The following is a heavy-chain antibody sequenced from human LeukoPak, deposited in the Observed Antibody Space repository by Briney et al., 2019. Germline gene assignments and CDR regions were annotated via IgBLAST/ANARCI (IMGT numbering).Heavy chain of an antibody. J-gene: IGHJ5*02. Sequence: SETLSLTCTVSGGSISSYYWSWIRQPPGKGLEWIGYIYYSGSTNYNPSLKSRVTISVDTSKNQFSLKLRSVTAADTAVYYCARDDIFCSGGSYYSAWGQGTLVTVSS. CDR3: ARDDIFCSGGSYYSA. CDR1: GGSISSYY. CDR2: IYYSGST. V-gene: IGHV4-59*01. D-gene: IGHD2-15*01.